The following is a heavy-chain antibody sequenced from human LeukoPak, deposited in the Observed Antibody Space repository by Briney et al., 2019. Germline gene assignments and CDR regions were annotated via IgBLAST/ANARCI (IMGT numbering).Heavy chain of an antibody. CDR1: GGSISSYY. CDR3: ARDIGVQRIADY. CDR2: IYTSGST. Sequence: SETLSLTCTVSGGSISSYYWSWMRQPARKGLEWIGRIYTSGSTNYNPSLKSRVTMSVDTSKNQFSLKLSSVTAADTAVYYCARDIGVQRIADYWGQGTLVTVSS. D-gene: IGHD2-8*01. V-gene: IGHV4-4*07. J-gene: IGHJ4*02.